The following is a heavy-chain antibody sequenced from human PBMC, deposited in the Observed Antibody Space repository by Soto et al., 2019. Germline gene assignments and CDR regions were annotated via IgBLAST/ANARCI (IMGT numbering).Heavy chain of an antibody. V-gene: IGHV3-30*18. CDR1: GFTFSSYG. D-gene: IGHD4-17*01. J-gene: IGHJ5*02. Sequence: PGGSLRLSCAASGFTFSSYGMHWVRQAPGKGLEWVAVISYDGSNKYYADSVKGRFTISRDNSKNTLYLQMNSLRAEDTAVYYCAKDHDYGGNSAWFDPWGQGTLVTVSS. CDR3: AKDHDYGGNSAWFDP. CDR2: ISYDGSNK.